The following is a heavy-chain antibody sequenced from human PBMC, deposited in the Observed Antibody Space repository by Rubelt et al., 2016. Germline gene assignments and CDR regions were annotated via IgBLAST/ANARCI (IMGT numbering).Heavy chain of an antibody. CDR3: GRGNSWYPL. Sequence: EVQLVQSGAEVKKPGESLKISCKGSGYSFTSYRIGWVRQMPGKGLEWMGRIDPSDSYINYSPSFQRHVPISADKSSSTAYLQWSSLKASDTAMYYCGRGNSWYPLWGQGTLVTVSS. J-gene: IGHJ4*02. V-gene: IGHV5-10-1*01. CDR1: GYSFTSYR. D-gene: IGHD6-13*01. CDR2: IDPSDSYI.